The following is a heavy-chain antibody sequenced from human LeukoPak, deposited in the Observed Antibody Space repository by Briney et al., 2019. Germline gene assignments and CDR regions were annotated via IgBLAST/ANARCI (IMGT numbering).Heavy chain of an antibody. Sequence: PSETLSLTCTVSGGSISSYYWSWIRQPPGKGLEWIGYLSYSGSTNYNPSFKSRVTISEDTSKNQFSLKLSSVTAADTAVYYCARGHQRYSSSWYRGNEHWFDPWGQGTLITVSS. D-gene: IGHD6-13*01. CDR2: LSYSGST. CDR1: GGSISSYY. CDR3: ARGHQRYSSSWYRGNEHWFDP. J-gene: IGHJ5*02. V-gene: IGHV4-59*12.